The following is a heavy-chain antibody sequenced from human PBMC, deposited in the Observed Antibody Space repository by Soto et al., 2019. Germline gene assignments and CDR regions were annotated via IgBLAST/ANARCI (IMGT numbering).Heavy chain of an antibody. CDR2: IIPILGIA. CDR3: VVVGGQYCSGGSCYEA. Sequence: QVQLVQSGAEVKKPGSSVKVSCKASGGTFSSYTISWVRQAPGQGLEWMGRIIPILGIANYAQKFQGRVTITADKSTSTAYMELSSLRSEDTAVYYCVVVGGQYCSGGSCYEAWGQGTLVTVSS. D-gene: IGHD2-15*01. J-gene: IGHJ5*02. CDR1: GGTFSSYT. V-gene: IGHV1-69*02.